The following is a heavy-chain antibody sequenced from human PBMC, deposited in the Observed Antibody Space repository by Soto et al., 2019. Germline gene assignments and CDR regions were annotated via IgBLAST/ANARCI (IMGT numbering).Heavy chain of an antibody. CDR3: TGITWFRGMDV. D-gene: IGHD3-10*01. Sequence: PSLSITCAISWNNSACIRAAWNWIRQSPSRGLEWLGRTYYKSKWNNDYALSVKSRITINPDTSKNQFSLHLYSVTPEDTAVSYCTGITWFRGMDVRGQRTPVT. CDR1: WNNSACIRAA. J-gene: IGHJ6*02. V-gene: IGHV6-1*01. CDR2: TYYKSKWNN.